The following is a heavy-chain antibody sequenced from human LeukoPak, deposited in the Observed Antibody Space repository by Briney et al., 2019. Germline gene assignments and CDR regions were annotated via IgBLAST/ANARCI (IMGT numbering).Heavy chain of an antibody. Sequence: GGSLRLSCAASGFTFSSYAMSWVRQAPGKGLEWVSALSGSGGSTYYADSVKGRFTISRDNSKNTLYLQMKSLRAEDTAVYYCAKDPLKPVGYSSGWYRGGYWGQGTLVTVSS. V-gene: IGHV3-23*01. CDR2: LSGSGGST. CDR1: GFTFSSYA. D-gene: IGHD6-19*01. CDR3: AKDPLKPVGYSSGWYRGGY. J-gene: IGHJ4*02.